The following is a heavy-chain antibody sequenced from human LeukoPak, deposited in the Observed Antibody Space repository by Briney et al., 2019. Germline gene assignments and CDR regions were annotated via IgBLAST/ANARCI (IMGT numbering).Heavy chain of an antibody. V-gene: IGHV1-18*01. CDR2: ISAYSGNT. J-gene: IGHJ6*03. CDR3: ARDMVSGSYYYYYMDV. D-gene: IGHD1-26*01. Sequence: ASVKVSCKASGYTFTSYAMHWVRQAPGQGLEWMGWISAYSGNTIYAQKLQGRVTMTTDTSTSTAYMELTSLRSDDTAVYYCARDMVSGSYYYYYMDVWGKGTTVTVSS. CDR1: GYTFTSYA.